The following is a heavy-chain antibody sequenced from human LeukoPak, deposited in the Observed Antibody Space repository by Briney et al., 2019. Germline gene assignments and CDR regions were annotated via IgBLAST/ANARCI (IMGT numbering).Heavy chain of an antibody. CDR2: IYTSGST. CDR1: GGSISSYY. CDR3: AREGPVLRFLEWSANPHYYYYMDV. Sequence: SETLSLTCTVSGGSISSYYWSWIRQPAGKGLEWIGRIYTSGSTNYNPSLKSRVTMSVDTSKNQFSLKPSSVTAADTAVYYCAREGPVLRFLEWSANPHYYYYMDVWGKGTTVTVSS. J-gene: IGHJ6*03. V-gene: IGHV4-4*07. D-gene: IGHD3-3*01.